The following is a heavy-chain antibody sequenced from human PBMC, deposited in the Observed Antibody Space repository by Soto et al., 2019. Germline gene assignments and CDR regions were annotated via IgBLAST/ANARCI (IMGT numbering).Heavy chain of an antibody. CDR1: GFTFSSYG. J-gene: IGHJ4*02. CDR3: AREKDTAMAPFDY. D-gene: IGHD5-18*01. Sequence: QPGGSLRLSCAASGFTFSSYGMHWVRQAPGKGLEWVAVIWYDGSNKYYADSVKGRFTISRDNSKNTLYLQMNSLRAEDTAVYYCAREKDTAMAPFDYWGQGTLVTVSS. CDR2: IWYDGSNK. V-gene: IGHV3-33*01.